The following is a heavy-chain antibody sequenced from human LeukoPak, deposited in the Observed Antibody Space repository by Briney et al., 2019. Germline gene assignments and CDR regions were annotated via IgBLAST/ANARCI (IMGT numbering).Heavy chain of an antibody. D-gene: IGHD3-10*01. J-gene: IGHJ3*01. CDR1: GASISSYY. CDR2: IYPSGST. Sequence: SETLSLTCTVSGASISSYYWNWIRQPAGKGLEWIGRIYPSGSTNYGLSLKSRVTMSVDTSKNQFSLKLRSVTAADTAVYYCAKPSNYYGSATDAFDFWGQGTMVTVSS. CDR3: AKPSNYYGSATDAFDF. V-gene: IGHV4-4*07.